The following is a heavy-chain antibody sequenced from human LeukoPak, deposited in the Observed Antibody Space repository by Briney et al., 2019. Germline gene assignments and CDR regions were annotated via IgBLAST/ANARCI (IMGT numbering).Heavy chain of an antibody. J-gene: IGHJ5*02. CDR1: GFTFSSYG. CDR2: ISYDGSNK. D-gene: IGHD2-2*01. Sequence: PGGSLRLSCAASGFTFSSYGMHWVRQAPGKGLEWVAVISYDGSNKYYADSVKGRFTISRDNSKNTLYLQMNSLRAEDTAVYYCAKDVGYCSSTSCPFWFDHWGQGTLVTVSS. CDR3: AKDVGYCSSTSCPFWFDH. V-gene: IGHV3-30*18.